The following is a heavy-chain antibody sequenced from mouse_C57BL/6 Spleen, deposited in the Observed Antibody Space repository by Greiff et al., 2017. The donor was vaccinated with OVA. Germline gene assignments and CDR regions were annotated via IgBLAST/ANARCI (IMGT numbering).Heavy chain of an antibody. J-gene: IGHJ3*01. V-gene: IGHV1-69*01. Sequence: QVQLQQPGAELVMPGASVKLSCKASGYTFTSYWMHWVKQRPGQGLEWIGEIDPSASYTNYNPKFQGKTTLTVDKSSSTAYMQLSSLTSEDSAVYSCASSGLAWFAYWGQGTLVTVSA. D-gene: IGHD3-2*02. CDR3: ASSGLAWFAY. CDR1: GYTFTSYW. CDR2: IDPSASYT.